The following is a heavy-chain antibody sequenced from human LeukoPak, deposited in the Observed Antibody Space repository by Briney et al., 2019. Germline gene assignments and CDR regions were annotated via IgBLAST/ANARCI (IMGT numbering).Heavy chain of an antibody. CDR2: INSDGSST. V-gene: IGHV3-74*01. CDR3: ARVAQGALYYFYMDV. J-gene: IGHJ6*03. Sequence: PGGSLRLSCAASGFTFSDYYMSWIRQAPGKGLMWVSRINSDGSSTNYADSVKGRFTISRDNAKNTLYLQMNSLGAEDTAVYYCARVAQGALYYFYMDVWGKGTTVTISS. CDR1: GFTFSDYY.